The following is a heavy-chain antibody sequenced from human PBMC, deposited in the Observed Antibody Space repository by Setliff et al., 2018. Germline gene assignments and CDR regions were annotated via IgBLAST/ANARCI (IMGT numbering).Heavy chain of an antibody. J-gene: IGHJ4*02. CDR3: ARHATYYYGSGNLPFDH. D-gene: IGHD3-10*01. CDR1: GESSSGYY. Sequence: SETLSLTCAIYGESSSGYYWSWIRQSPGKTLEWIGEIMDGRDTVYNPSLNSRVTISFDTSRNQLSLELSSVTAADTAVYYCARHATYYYGSGNLPFDHWAQGSLVTVSS. V-gene: IGHV4-34*12. CDR2: IMDGRDT.